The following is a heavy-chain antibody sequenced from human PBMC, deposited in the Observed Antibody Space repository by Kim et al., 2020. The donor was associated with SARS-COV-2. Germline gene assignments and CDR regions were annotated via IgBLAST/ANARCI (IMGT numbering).Heavy chain of an antibody. CDR3: ACNVGSTPDYYFDY. J-gene: IGHJ4*01. Sequence: SETLSLTCSVSGVSISTNYHYWGWVRQPPGKGLEWIGSVYNSGTTYYNPSLKSRVTISGDTSKNQFPLNMRSVTAAATSVYCFACNVGSTPDYYFDYWG. V-gene: IGHV4-39*06. CDR1: GVSISTNYHY. D-gene: IGHD1-26*01. CDR2: VYNSGTT.